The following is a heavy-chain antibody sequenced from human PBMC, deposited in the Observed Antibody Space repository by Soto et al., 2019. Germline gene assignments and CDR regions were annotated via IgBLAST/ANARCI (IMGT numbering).Heavy chain of an antibody. Sequence: GGSLRLSCAASGFTFSSYAMHWVRQAPGKGLEWVAVISYDGSNKYYADSVKGRFTISRDNSKNTLYRQMNSLRAEDTAVYYCARTRGSGSSEFDPWGQGTLVTVSS. CDR2: ISYDGSNK. CDR3: ARTRGSGSSEFDP. V-gene: IGHV3-30-3*01. D-gene: IGHD3-10*01. J-gene: IGHJ5*02. CDR1: GFTFSSYA.